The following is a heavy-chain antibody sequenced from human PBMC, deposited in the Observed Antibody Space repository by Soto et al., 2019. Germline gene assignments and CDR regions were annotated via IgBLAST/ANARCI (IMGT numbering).Heavy chain of an antibody. CDR2: MNPNSGNT. CDR1: GYTFTSYD. Sequence: QVQLVQSGAEVKKPGASVKVSCKTSGYTFTSYDINWVRQATGQGLEWMGWMNPNSGNTAYAQKFQGRVTMTRNTSRITAYTQLTSLSSEDTAVYYIARERSSGAFDIWGQGTMVTVSS. CDR3: ARERSSGAFDI. J-gene: IGHJ3*02. D-gene: IGHD1-26*01. V-gene: IGHV1-8*01.